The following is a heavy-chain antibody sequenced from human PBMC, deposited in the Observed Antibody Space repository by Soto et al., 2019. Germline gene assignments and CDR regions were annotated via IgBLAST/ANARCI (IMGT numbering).Heavy chain of an antibody. J-gene: IGHJ4*02. D-gene: IGHD6-19*01. CDR2: NYHSGST. CDR1: GGSISSSNW. V-gene: IGHV4-4*02. CDR3: ARVAVAGTRVDY. Sequence: QVQLQESGPGLVKPSGTLSLTCAVSGGSISSSNWWSWVRQPPGKGLKWIGENYHSGSTNCNPSLNSRVTISVDQSKNQFSLKLSSVTAADTAVYYCARVAVAGTRVDYWGQGTLVTVSS.